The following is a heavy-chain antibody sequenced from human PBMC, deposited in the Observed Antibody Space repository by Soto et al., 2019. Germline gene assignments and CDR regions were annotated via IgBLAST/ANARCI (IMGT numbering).Heavy chain of an antibody. V-gene: IGHV4-34*01. CDR1: GGSFSGYY. D-gene: IGHD2-15*01. J-gene: IGHJ5*02. CDR2: VNHRGST. CDR3: ARDGFCSGGTCRIGNWFDP. Sequence: SETLSLTCAVYGGSFSGYYWTWIRQSPGKGLEWIGNVNHRGSTNYNVSLQSRVTISVDTSQNQFSLKLDSVTAADTAVYYCARDGFCSGGTCRIGNWFDPWGQGTLVTVSS.